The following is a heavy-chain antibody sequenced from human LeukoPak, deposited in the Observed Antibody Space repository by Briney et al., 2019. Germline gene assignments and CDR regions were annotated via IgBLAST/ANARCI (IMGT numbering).Heavy chain of an antibody. Sequence: SETLSLTCTVSGGSISSSSYYWGWIRQPPGEGLEWIGSIYYSGSTYYNPSLKSRVTISVDTSKNQFSLKLSSVTAADTAVYYCARQTTYYDYVWGSYRGAFDIWGQGTMVTVSS. CDR2: IYYSGST. CDR3: ARQTTYYDYVWGSYRGAFDI. D-gene: IGHD3-16*01. J-gene: IGHJ3*02. CDR1: GGSISSSSYY. V-gene: IGHV4-39*01.